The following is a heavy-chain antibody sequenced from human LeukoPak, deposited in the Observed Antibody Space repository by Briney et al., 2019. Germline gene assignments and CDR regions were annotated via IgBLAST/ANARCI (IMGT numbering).Heavy chain of an antibody. J-gene: IGHJ3*02. D-gene: IGHD3-9*01. CDR3: AKLGETPQLRYFDWLRPSPPDAFDI. Sequence: PGGSLRLSCAASGFTFSSYGMHWVRQAPGKGLEWVAVISYDGSNKYYADSVKGRFTISRDNSKNTLYLQMNSLRAEDTAVYYCAKLGETPQLRYFDWLRPSPPDAFDIWGQGTMVTVSS. CDR1: GFTFSSYG. CDR2: ISYDGSNK. V-gene: IGHV3-30*18.